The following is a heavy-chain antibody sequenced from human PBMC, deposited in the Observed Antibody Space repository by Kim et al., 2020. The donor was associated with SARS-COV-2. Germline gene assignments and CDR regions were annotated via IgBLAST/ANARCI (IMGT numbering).Heavy chain of an antibody. Sequence: SETLSLTCTVSGGSISSYYWSWIRQPPGKGLEWIGYIYYSGSTNYNPSLKSRVTISVDTSKNQFSLKLSSVTAADTAVYYCARSFLGYSSGWYKRGGGAFDPWGQGTLVTVSS. J-gene: IGHJ5*02. CDR1: GGSISSYY. CDR2: IYYSGST. V-gene: IGHV4-59*01. D-gene: IGHD6-19*01. CDR3: ARSFLGYSSGWYKRGGGAFDP.